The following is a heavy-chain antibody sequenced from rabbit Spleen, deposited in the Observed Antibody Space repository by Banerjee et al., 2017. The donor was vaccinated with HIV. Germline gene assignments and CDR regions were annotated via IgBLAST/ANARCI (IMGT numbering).Heavy chain of an antibody. Sequence: QEQLEESGGGLVKPEGSLTLTCKASGFDLSSYYYMCWVRQAPGKGLEWIACIRGVSGDNVYYATWAKGRFTISKTSSTTVTLQMTSLTAADTATYFCARATYGGSSRWYNDLWGPGTLVTVS. D-gene: IGHD8-1*01. CDR1: GFDLSSYYY. CDR3: ARATYGGSSRWYNDL. V-gene: IGHV1S45*01. CDR2: IRGVSGDNV. J-gene: IGHJ4*01.